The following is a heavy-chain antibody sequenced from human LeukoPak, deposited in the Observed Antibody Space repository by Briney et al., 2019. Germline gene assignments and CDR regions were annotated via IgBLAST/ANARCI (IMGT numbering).Heavy chain of an antibody. CDR2: INHSGST. CDR3: ARGHGMDV. Sequence: SETLSLTCAVYGGSFSGYYWSWIRQPPGKGLEWIGEINHSGSTNYNPSLKSRVTISVDTSKNQFSLKLSSVTAADTAVYYCARGHGMDVWAQGTTVTVSS. CDR1: GGSFSGYY. V-gene: IGHV4-34*01. J-gene: IGHJ6*02.